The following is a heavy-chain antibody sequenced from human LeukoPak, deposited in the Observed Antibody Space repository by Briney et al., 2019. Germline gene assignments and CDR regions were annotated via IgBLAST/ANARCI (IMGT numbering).Heavy chain of an antibody. CDR1: GYTLTELS. CDR3: ATGAPFIIVGATSEGYFDY. Sequence: ASVKVSCKVSGYTLTELSMHWVRQAPGKGLEWMGGFDPEDGETIYAQKFQGRVTMTEDTSTATAYMELSSLRSEDTAVYYCATGAPFIIVGATSEGYFDYWGQGTLVTVSS. V-gene: IGHV1-24*01. J-gene: IGHJ4*02. D-gene: IGHD1-26*01. CDR2: FDPEDGET.